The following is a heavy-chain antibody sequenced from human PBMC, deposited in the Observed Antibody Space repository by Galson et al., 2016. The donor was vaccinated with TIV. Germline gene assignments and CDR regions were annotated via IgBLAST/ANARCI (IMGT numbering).Heavy chain of an antibody. CDR1: GGTFSNYA. CDR3: ASPVRGTGGRWYYFDS. J-gene: IGHJ4*02. D-gene: IGHD6-13*01. Sequence: AVKDSCKASGGTFSNYAIVWVRQAPGQGLEWVGGIVPIFATTNYARKFQGRVTFTADESTATAYMQLSSLTSEDTAIYFCASPVRGTGGRWYYFDSRGPGTLVTVSS. CDR2: IVPIFATT. V-gene: IGHV1-69*13.